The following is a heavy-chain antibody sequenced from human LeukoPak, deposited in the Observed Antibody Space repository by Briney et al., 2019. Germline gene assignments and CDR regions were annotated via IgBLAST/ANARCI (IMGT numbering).Heavy chain of an antibody. D-gene: IGHD3-22*01. CDR3: ARALIRAYYDSSGSGAFDI. J-gene: IGHJ3*02. CDR1: GGSISSSNW. CDR2: IYRSGST. V-gene: IGHV4-4*02. Sequence: SETLSLTCGVSGGSISSSNWWSWVRQPPGKGLEWIGEIYRSGSTNYNPSLKSRVTISVDKSKNQFSLKLSSVTAADTAVYYCARALIRAYYDSSGSGAFDIWGQGTMVTVSS.